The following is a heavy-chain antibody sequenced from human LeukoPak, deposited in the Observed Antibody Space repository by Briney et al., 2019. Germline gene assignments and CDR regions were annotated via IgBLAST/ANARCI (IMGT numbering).Heavy chain of an antibody. CDR2: VSGSGGTT. V-gene: IGHV3-23*01. J-gene: IGHJ6*03. CDR1: GFTFSSYA. D-gene: IGHD5-24*01. Sequence: GGSLRLSCAASGFTFSSYAMSWVRQAPGKGLDWVSSVSGSGGTTYCADSVKGRFTISRDNARNSVYLQMNSLRAEDTAVYYCARSEMGYDNYYMDVWGKGTTVTISS. CDR3: ARSEMGYDNYYMDV.